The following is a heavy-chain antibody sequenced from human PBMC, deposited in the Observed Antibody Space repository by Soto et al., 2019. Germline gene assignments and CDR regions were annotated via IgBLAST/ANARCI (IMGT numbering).Heavy chain of an antibody. CDR2: INHSGST. CDR3: ARVGFDCSSTSCLAAFDP. Sequence: SETLSLTCAVYGGSFSGYYWSWIRQPPGKGLEWIGEINHSGSTNYNPSLKSRVTISVDTSKNQFSLKLSSVTAADTAVYYCARVGFDCSSTSCLAAFDPCAQGTLVTVYS. V-gene: IGHV4-34*01. J-gene: IGHJ5*02. D-gene: IGHD2-2*01. CDR1: GGSFSGYY.